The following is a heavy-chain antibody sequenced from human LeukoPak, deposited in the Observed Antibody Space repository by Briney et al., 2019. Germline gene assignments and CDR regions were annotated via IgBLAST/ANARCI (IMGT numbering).Heavy chain of an antibody. J-gene: IGHJ4*02. D-gene: IGHD3-16*01. Sequence: GGSLRLSCAASGFTFSDSYMTWIRQAPGKGLELLSYISGSASDVNYIDSVRGRFTISRDNAKNSLYLHMNSLTVEDTAVYYCARGGQFWAPRNYWGQGTLVTVSS. CDR2: ISGSASDV. CDR3: ARGGQFWAPRNY. V-gene: IGHV3-11*01. CDR1: GFTFSDSY.